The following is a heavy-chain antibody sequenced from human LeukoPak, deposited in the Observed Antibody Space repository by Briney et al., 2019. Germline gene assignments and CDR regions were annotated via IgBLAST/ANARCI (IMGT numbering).Heavy chain of an antibody. J-gene: IGHJ5*02. V-gene: IGHV1-46*01. Sequence: ASVNVSCKASGYSFSSYYMHWVRHAPGQGLEWMGIINPSGDSTTYAQKFQDRVSMTRDTSTRTVYMELSSLRSDDTAVYYCARENDYGNNWFDPWGQGTLVTVSS. CDR3: ARENDYGNNWFDP. CDR1: GYSFSSYY. D-gene: IGHD4-17*01. CDR2: INPSGDST.